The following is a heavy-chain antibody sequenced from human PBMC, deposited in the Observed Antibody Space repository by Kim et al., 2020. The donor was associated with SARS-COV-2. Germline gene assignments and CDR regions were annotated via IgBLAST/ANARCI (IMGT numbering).Heavy chain of an antibody. D-gene: IGHD6-13*01. CDR2: IYYSGST. CDR1: GGSISSYY. CDR3: ARDLAPRPSSSPGHYYYGMDV. V-gene: IGHV4-59*01. Sequence: SETLSLTCTVSGGSISSYYWSWIRQPPGKGLEWIGYIYYSGSTNYNPSLKSRVTISVDTSKNQFSLKLSSVTAADTAVYYCARDLAPRPSSSPGHYYYGMDVWGQGTTVTVSS. J-gene: IGHJ6*02.